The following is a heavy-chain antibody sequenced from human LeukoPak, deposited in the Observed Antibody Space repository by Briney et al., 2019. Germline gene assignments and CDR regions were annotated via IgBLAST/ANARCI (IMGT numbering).Heavy chain of an antibody. CDR3: ARANWNYESGPFDY. Sequence: ASVKVSCKASGYTFTSYGISWVRQAPGQGLEWMGGIIPIFGTANYAQKFQGRVTITTDESTSTAYMELSSLRSEDTAVYYCARANWNYESGPFDYWGQGTLVTVSS. CDR2: IIPIFGTA. D-gene: IGHD1-7*01. CDR1: GYTFTSYG. J-gene: IGHJ4*02. V-gene: IGHV1-69*05.